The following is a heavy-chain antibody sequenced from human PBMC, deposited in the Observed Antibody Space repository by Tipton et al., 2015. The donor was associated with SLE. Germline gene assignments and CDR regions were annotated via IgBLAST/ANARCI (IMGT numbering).Heavy chain of an antibody. CDR1: GGSISSYY. CDR2: ISYSGST. V-gene: IGHV4-59*08. CDR3: ARRLTRYSGYDYFDY. Sequence: TLSLTCTVSGGSISSYYWSWIRQPPGKGLEWIGYISYSGSTNYNPSLKSRVTISVDTSKNQFSLKLSSVTAADTAVYYCARRLTRYSGYDYFDYWGQGTLVTVSS. J-gene: IGHJ4*02. D-gene: IGHD5-12*01.